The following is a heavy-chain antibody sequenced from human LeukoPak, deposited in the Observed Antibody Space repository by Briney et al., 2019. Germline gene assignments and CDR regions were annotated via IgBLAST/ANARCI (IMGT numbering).Heavy chain of an antibody. D-gene: IGHD1-26*01. Sequence: SETLSLTCTVSGGSISSYYWSWIRQPPGKGLEWIGEINHSGSTNYNPSLKSRVTISVDTSKNQFSLKLSSVTAADTAVYYCARVEGARYYYYMDVWGKGTTVTISS. CDR2: INHSGST. CDR1: GGSISSYY. CDR3: ARVEGARYYYYMDV. J-gene: IGHJ6*03. V-gene: IGHV4-34*01.